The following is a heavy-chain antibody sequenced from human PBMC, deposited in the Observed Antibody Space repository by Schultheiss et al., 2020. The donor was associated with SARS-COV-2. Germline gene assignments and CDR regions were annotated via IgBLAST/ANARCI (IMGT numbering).Heavy chain of an antibody. V-gene: IGHV3-21*01. CDR2: ITSGSSSI. CDR3: AKDRCSGGSCYGFDI. Sequence: GGSLRLSCAASGFTFSTCSMNWVRQAPGKGLEWVSSITSGSSSIYYADSVKGRFTISRDNSKNTLYLEMNNLRAEDTALYYCAKDRCSGGSCYGFDIWGQGTMVTVSS. D-gene: IGHD2-15*01. CDR1: GFTFSTCS. J-gene: IGHJ3*02.